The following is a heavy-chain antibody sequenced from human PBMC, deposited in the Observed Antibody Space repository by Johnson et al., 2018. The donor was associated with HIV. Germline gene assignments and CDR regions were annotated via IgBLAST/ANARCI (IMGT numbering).Heavy chain of an antibody. CDR2: ISSDGRTT. J-gene: IGHJ3*02. CDR1: GFTFTQYA. Sequence: VQLVESGGGVVQPGGSLRLSCAASGFTFTQYAMHWVLQAPGKGLEYVSGISSDGRTTYYANSVKGRFTISSDNSKNTLFLHMGSLSAEDLAVYYCARERYSTLINDAFDMWGQGTMVTVSS. D-gene: IGHD6-13*01. V-gene: IGHV3-64*01. CDR3: ARERYSTLINDAFDM.